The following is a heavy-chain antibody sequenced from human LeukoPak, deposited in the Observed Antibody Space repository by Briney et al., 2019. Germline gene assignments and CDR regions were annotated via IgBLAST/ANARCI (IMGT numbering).Heavy chain of an antibody. CDR1: GGSISSYY. D-gene: IGHD5-24*01. CDR3: ARVMGTGIDY. J-gene: IGHJ4*02. CDR2: IYYSGST. V-gene: IGHV4-59*01. Sequence: PSETLSLTCTGSGGSISSYYWSWIRQPPGKGLEWIGYIYYSGSTNYNPSLKSRVTISVDTSKNQFSLKLSSVTAADTAVYYCARVMGTGIDYWGQGTLVTVSS.